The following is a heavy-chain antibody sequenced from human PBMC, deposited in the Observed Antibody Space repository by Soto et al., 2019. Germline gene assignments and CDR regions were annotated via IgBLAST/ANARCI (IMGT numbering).Heavy chain of an antibody. Sequence: EVQLVESGGGLVQPGGSLRLSCAASGFTLSTYWMFWVRQAPGKGLEWVASIKGDGSEKYYVDSVEGRFTISRDNPKNSLYLQMNSMGAEDTAVYYCVTFVTGRAFNIWGQGTMVTVSS. CDR3: VTFVTGRAFNI. D-gene: IGHD2-21*01. CDR1: GFTLSTYW. J-gene: IGHJ3*02. CDR2: IKGDGSEK. V-gene: IGHV3-7*01.